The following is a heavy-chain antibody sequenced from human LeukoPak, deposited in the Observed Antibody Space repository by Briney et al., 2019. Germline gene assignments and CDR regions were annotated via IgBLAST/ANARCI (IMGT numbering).Heavy chain of an antibody. J-gene: IGHJ4*02. D-gene: IGHD2-15*01. CDR1: GFTFSSYW. CDR2: IKQDGSEK. V-gene: IGHV3-7*01. CDR3: ARAADCSGGSCYSGVVYFDY. Sequence: GGSLRLSCAASGFTFSSYWMSWVRQAPGKGLEWVAHIKQDGSEKYYVDSVKGRFTISRDNAKNSLYLQMNSLRAEDTAVYYCARAADCSGGSCYSGVVYFDYWGQGTLVTVSS.